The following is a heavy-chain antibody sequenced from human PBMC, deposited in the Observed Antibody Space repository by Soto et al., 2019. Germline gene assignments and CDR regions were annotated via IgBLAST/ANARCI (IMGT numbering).Heavy chain of an antibody. J-gene: IGHJ6*03. Sequence: GGSLRLSCALSGFTFSSYAMNWVRQAPGKGLEWVSGISGSGGSTYYAESVKGRFIISRDNSKSTLYLQMNSLRAEDTAVYSCAKGLRIEAVDYYYYMVVWGKGTTVTVS. CDR2: ISGSGGST. V-gene: IGHV3-23*01. CDR1: GFTFSSYA. CDR3: AKGLRIEAVDYYYYMVV. D-gene: IGHD6-13*01.